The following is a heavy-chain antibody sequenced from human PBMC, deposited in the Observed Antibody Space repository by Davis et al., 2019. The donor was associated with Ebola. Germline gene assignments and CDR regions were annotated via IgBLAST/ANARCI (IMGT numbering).Heavy chain of an antibody. V-gene: IGHV3-23*01. Sequence: GESLKISCADSVITFSSYAMTWVRQAPGKGLEWVSAISGSGGSTYYADSVKGRFTISRDNSKNTLYLQMNSLRAEDTAVYYCAKDGAATNSNYSGYYFDYWGQGTLVTVSS. CDR3: AKDGAATNSNYSGYYFDY. CDR2: ISGSGGST. D-gene: IGHD4-11*01. CDR1: VITFSSYA. J-gene: IGHJ4*02.